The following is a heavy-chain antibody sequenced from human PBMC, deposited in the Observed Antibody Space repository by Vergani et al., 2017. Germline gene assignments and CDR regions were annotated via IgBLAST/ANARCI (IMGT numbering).Heavy chain of an antibody. CDR2: ISWNSGSI. Sequence: EVQLVESGGGLVQPGRSLRLSCAASGFTFDDYAMHWVRQAPGKGLEWVSGISWNSGSIGYADSVKGRFTISRDNAKNSLYLQMNSLRAEDTALYYCAKPCCVRVILWFGVPYDMDVWGKGTTVTVSS. V-gene: IGHV3-9*01. D-gene: IGHD3-10*01. CDR3: AKPCCVRVILWFGVPYDMDV. J-gene: IGHJ6*03. CDR1: GFTFDDYA.